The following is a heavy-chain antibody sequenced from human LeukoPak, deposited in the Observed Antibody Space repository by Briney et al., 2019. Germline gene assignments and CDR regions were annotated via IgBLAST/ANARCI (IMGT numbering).Heavy chain of an antibody. CDR2: ISTMSNYI. V-gene: IGHV3-21*01. CDR3: SRDRLGGLDL. J-gene: IGHJ5*02. CDR1: GFSFSTYW. D-gene: IGHD5-12*01. Sequence: PGGSLRLSCVASGFSFSTYWMSWVRQAPGKGLEWVSSISTMSNYIFYGDSVKGRFTISRDNAKNSVYLQMNSLRPEDTAVYYCSRDRLGGLDLWGQGTLVTVSS.